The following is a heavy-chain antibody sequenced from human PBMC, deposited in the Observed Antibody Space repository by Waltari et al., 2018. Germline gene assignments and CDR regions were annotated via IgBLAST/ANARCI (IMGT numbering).Heavy chain of an antibody. Sequence: QLQLQESGPGLVKPSATLSLTCTVSGGSISSSSYYWGWIRQPPGKGLEWIGSIYYSGSTYYNPSLKSRVTISVDTSKNQFSLKLSSVTAADTAVYYCARGRGGLTHFDWFLSVWGQGTLVTVSS. V-gene: IGHV4-39*01. CDR2: IYYSGST. CDR1: GGSISSSSYY. J-gene: IGHJ4*02. D-gene: IGHD3-9*01. CDR3: ARGRGGLTHFDWFLSV.